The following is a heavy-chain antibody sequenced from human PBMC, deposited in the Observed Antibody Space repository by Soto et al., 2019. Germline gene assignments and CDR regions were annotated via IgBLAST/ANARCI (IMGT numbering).Heavy chain of an antibody. CDR3: ARGGYYDVLTGYQSFDY. J-gene: IGHJ4*02. CDR2: IYYSGST. CDR1: GASISNYY. Sequence: SETLSLTCTVSGASISNYYWSWIRQPPGKGLEWIGYIYYSGSTNYNPSLKSRLTISLDASKKQFSLKLSSVTAADTALYHCARGGYYDVLTGYQSFDYWGQGILVTVSS. D-gene: IGHD3-9*01. V-gene: IGHV4-59*01.